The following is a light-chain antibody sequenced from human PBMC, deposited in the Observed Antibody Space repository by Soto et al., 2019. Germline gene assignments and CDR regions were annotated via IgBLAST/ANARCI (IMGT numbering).Light chain of an antibody. J-gene: IGLJ2*01. V-gene: IGLV2-14*01. CDR1: SSDVGGYNY. CDR2: EVS. Sequence: QSALTQPASVSGSPGQSITISCTGTSSDVGGYNYVSWYQQNPGKAPKLMIYEVSNRPSGVSDRFSGSKSGNTASLTISGLQAEDEADYYCSSYTRISTVVFGGGTKLTVL. CDR3: SSYTRISTVV.